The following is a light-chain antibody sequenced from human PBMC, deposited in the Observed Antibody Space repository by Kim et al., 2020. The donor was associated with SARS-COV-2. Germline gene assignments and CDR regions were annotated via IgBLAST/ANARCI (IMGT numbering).Light chain of an antibody. V-gene: IGKV1-39*01. CDR2: AAS. CDR1: QSISSY. Sequence: SASVGDRVTITCRESQSISSYLNWYQQKPGKAPKLLIYAASSLQSGVPSRFSGSGSGTDFTLTISSLQPEDFATYYCQQSHGPRRSFGQGTKLEI. CDR3: QQSHGPRRS. J-gene: IGKJ2*04.